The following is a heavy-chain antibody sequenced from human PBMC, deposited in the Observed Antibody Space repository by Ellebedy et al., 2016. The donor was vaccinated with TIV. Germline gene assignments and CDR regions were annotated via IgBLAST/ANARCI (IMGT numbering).Heavy chain of an antibody. D-gene: IGHD3-22*01. Sequence: ASVKVSXXASGYTFTSYYIHWVRQAPGQGLEWMGIIHPSGGSTNYAQKFQGRVTVTTDTSTRTVYMELRSLRSEDTAVYYCARDDGSGYHPDYWGQGTLVTVSS. CDR3: ARDDGSGYHPDY. J-gene: IGHJ4*02. CDR2: IHPSGGST. CDR1: GYTFTSYY. V-gene: IGHV1-46*01.